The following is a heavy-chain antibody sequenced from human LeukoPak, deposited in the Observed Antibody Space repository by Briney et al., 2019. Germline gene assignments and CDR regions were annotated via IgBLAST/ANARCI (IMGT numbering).Heavy chain of an antibody. Sequence: GGSLRLSCAASGFTFSSYAMHWVRQAPGKGLEWVAVISYDGSNKYYADSVKGRFTISRDNSKDTLYLQMNSLRAEDTAVYYCARDRSDAFDIWGQGTMVTVSS. CDR1: GFTFSSYA. CDR2: ISYDGSNK. V-gene: IGHV3-30-3*01. CDR3: ARDRSDAFDI. D-gene: IGHD3-16*02. J-gene: IGHJ3*02.